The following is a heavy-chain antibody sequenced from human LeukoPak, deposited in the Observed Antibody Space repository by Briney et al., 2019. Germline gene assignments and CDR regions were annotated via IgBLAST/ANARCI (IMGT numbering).Heavy chain of an antibody. D-gene: IGHD6-13*01. J-gene: IGHJ4*02. CDR2: ISYDGSNK. CDR1: GFTFSSYA. Sequence: GGSLRLSCAASGFTFSSYAMHWVRQAPGKGLEWVAVISYDGSNKYYADSVKGRFTISRDNSKNTLYLQMNSLSAEDTAVYYCARFTSSSLDYWGQGTLVTVSS. CDR3: ARFTSSSLDY. V-gene: IGHV3-30*04.